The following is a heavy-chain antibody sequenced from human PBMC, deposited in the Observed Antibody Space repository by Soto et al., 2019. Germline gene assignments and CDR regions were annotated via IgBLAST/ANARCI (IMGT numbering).Heavy chain of an antibody. D-gene: IGHD4-17*01. CDR3: AIAVPATATSSADY. J-gene: IGHJ4*02. CDR1: GGSISSGDYY. Sequence: QVQLQESGPGLVKPSQTLSLTCTVSGGSISSGDYYWSWIRQHPGKGLEWIGYIYYSGSAYYNPTLERRVPISVDMSVNPFSLKLSSVTAADMAVHSCAIAVPATATSSADYWGQGTLVTVSS. CDR2: IYYSGSA. V-gene: IGHV4-31*03.